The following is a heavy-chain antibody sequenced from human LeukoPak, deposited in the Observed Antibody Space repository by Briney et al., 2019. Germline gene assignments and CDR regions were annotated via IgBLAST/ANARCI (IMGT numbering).Heavy chain of an antibody. CDR1: GFTFSSYW. D-gene: IGHD3-9*01. J-gene: IGHJ4*02. CDR2: IKQDGSEK. V-gene: IGHV3-7*01. Sequence: GGSLRLSYAASGFTFSSYWMSWVRQAPGKGLEWLANIKQDGSEKYYVDSVKGRFTISRDNAKNSLYLQMNSLRAEDTAVYYCARTIDYYDILTGYCYWGQGTLVTVSS. CDR3: ARTIDYYDILTGYCY.